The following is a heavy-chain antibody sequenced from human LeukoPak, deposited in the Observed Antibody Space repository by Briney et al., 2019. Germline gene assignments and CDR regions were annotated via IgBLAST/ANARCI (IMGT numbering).Heavy chain of an antibody. CDR1: GYSISSGYY. D-gene: IGHD5-18*01. CDR2: IYYSGST. J-gene: IGHJ4*02. Sequence: SETLSLTCVVSGYSISSGYYWGWIRQPPGKGLEWIGNIYYSGSTYYNPSLKSRVTISVDTSKDQFSLKLSSVTAADTAVYYCASTWIRPYWGQGTLVTVSS. CDR3: ASTWIRPY. V-gene: IGHV4-38-2*01.